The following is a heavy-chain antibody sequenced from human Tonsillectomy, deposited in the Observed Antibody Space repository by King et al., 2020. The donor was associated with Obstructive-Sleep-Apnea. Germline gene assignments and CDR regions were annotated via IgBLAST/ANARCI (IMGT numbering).Heavy chain of an antibody. Sequence: QLQESGPGLVKPSETLSLTCTVSGDSISNYYWSWIRKPPGKGLEWIGYIYYSGSTNYNPSLKSRVTISVDTSKNQFSLKLSSVIAADTAVYYCARAIETSDGSRSYNWLDPWGQGTLAT. CDR3: ARAIETSDGSRSYNWLDP. V-gene: IGHV4-59*01. J-gene: IGHJ5*02. CDR2: IYYSGST. CDR1: GDSISNYY. D-gene: IGHD3-22*01.